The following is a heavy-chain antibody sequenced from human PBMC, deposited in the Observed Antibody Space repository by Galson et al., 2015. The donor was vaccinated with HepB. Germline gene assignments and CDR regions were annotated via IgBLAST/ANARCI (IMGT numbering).Heavy chain of an antibody. CDR1: GFTFSSYG. CDR2: ISYDGSNK. D-gene: IGHD2-2*01. J-gene: IGHJ4*02. Sequence: LRLSCAASGFTFSSYGMHWVRQAPGKGLEWVAVISYDGSNKYYADSVKGRFTISRDNSKNTLYLQMNSLRAEDTAVYYCAKDPGIVVVPAATQLDYWGQGTLVTVSS. CDR3: AKDPGIVVVPAATQLDY. V-gene: IGHV3-30*18.